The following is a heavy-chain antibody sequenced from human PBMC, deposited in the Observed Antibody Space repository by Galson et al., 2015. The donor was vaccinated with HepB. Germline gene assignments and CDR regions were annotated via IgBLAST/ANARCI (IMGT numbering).Heavy chain of an antibody. CDR2: IIPIFGTT. J-gene: IGHJ5*02. D-gene: IGHD3-22*01. V-gene: IGHV1-69*13. CDR3: AGLRGGYYYESGGYHPSLVWFDP. Sequence: SVKVSCKASGGTFGSHAISWVRQAPGQGLEWIGVIIPIFGTTTYAQNFQGRLTLTAEESTSTAYMELSSLRSEDTAVYYCAGLRGGYYYESGGYHPSLVWFDPWGQGTLVTVSS. CDR1: GGTFGSHA.